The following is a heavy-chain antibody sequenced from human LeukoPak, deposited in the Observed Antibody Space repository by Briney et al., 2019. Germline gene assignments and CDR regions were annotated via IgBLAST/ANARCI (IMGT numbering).Heavy chain of an antibody. V-gene: IGHV3-23*01. D-gene: IGHD2-2*01. CDR1: GFTFSSYA. Sequence: GGSLRLSCAASGFTFSSYAMSWVRQAPGKGLEWVSAISGSGGSTYYADSVKGRFIISRDNSRNTLYLQMHSLRAEDTAVYYCAKDRPYISSWYGCSTPWGQGTLVTVSS. CDR2: ISGSGGST. J-gene: IGHJ5*02. CDR3: AKDRPYISSWYGCSTP.